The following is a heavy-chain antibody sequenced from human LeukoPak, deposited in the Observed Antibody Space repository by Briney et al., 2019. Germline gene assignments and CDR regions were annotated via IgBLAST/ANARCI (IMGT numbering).Heavy chain of an antibody. V-gene: IGHV4-59*01. CDR1: GGSICSYY. Sequence: SETLSLTCTVSGGSICSYYWSWLLQPPGKGLEWIGYIFYSGSANYNPSLKSRVTISVDTSKNQFSLQLSSVTAADTAVYYCARVGYSSGRATYYFDYWGQGTLVTVSS. CDR3: ARVGYSSGRATYYFDY. J-gene: IGHJ4*02. CDR2: IFYSGSA. D-gene: IGHD6-19*01.